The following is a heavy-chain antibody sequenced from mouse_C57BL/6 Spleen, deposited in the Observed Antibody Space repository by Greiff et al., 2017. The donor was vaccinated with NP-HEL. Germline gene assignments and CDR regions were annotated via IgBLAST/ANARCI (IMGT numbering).Heavy chain of an antibody. CDR3: ARRVYYDYDGFAY. V-gene: IGHV5-17*01. CDR1: GFTFSDYG. J-gene: IGHJ3*01. Sequence: EVQVVESGGGLVKPGGSLKLSCAASGFTFSDYGMHWVRQAPETGLEWVAYISSGSSTIYYADTVKGRFTISRDNAKNTLFLQMTSLRSEDTAMYYCARRVYYDYDGFAYWGQGTRGTVSA. D-gene: IGHD2-4*01. CDR2: ISSGSSTI.